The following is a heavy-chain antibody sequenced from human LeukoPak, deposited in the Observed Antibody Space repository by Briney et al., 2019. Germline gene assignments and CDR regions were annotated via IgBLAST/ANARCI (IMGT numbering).Heavy chain of an antibody. V-gene: IGHV4-39*07. CDR3: ARTPRYCSGGSCFEAAFDI. J-gene: IGHJ3*02. Sequence: ASETLSLTCTVSGGSISSSSYYWGWIRQPPGKGLEWIGSIYYSGSTYYNPSLKSRVTISVDTSKNQFSLKLSSVTAADTAVYYRARTPRYCSGGSCFEAAFDIWGQGTMVTVSS. D-gene: IGHD2-15*01. CDR1: GGSISSSSYY. CDR2: IYYSGST.